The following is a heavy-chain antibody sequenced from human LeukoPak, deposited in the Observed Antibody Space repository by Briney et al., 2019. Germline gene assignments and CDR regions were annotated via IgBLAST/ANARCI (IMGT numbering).Heavy chain of an antibody. J-gene: IGHJ2*01. V-gene: IGHV4-59*01. Sequence: SETLSLTCTVSGGSISNYYWSWIRQPPGKGLEWIGYIYYSGSTNYNPSLKSRVTISVDTSKKQFSLKLSSVTAADTAVYYCARDPVDQPYWFFDLWGRGTLVTVSS. CDR1: GGSISNYY. CDR3: ARDPVDQPYWFFDL. D-gene: IGHD2-2*01. CDR2: IYYSGST.